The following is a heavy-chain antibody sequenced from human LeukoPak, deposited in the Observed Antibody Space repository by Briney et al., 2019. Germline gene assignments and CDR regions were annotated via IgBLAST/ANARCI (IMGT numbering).Heavy chain of an antibody. D-gene: IGHD3-22*01. CDR3: ARHRAGYYDSSGYYYDY. J-gene: IGHJ4*02. V-gene: IGHV3-23*01. CDR2: ISGSGGST. Sequence: GGSLRLSCAASGFTFSSYAMSWVRQAPGKGLEWVSAISGSGGSTYYADSVKGRFTISRDNSKNTLYLQMNSLRAEDRAVYYFARHRAGYYDSSGYYYDYWGQGTLVTVSS. CDR1: GFTFSSYA.